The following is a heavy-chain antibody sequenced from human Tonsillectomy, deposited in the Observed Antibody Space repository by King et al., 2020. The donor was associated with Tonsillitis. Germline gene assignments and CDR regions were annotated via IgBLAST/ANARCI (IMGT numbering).Heavy chain of an antibody. CDR3: ARSVVRGVIITGDSFDI. CDR1: GGSISSGGYS. V-gene: IGHV4-30-2*01. CDR2: IYHSGST. Sequence: QLQESGPGLVKPSQTLSLTCAVSGGSISSGGYSWSWIRQPPGKGLEWIGYIYHSGSTYYNPSLKSRVTISVDRSKNQFSLKLSSVTAADTAVYYCARSVVRGVIITGDSFDIWGQGTMVTVSS. J-gene: IGHJ3*02. D-gene: IGHD3-10*01.